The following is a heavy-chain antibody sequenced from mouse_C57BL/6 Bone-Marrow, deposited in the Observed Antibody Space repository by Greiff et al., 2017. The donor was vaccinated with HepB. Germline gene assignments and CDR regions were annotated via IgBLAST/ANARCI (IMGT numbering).Heavy chain of an antibody. CDR3: ARSTVVATDWYFDV. D-gene: IGHD1-1*01. CDR2: ISDGGSYT. V-gene: IGHV5-4*03. CDR1: GFTFSSYA. Sequence: EVMLVESGGGLVKPGGSLKLSCAASGFTFSSYAMSWVRQTPEKRLEWVATISDGGSYTYYPDNVKGRFTISRDNAKNNLYLQMSHLKSEDTAMYYCARSTVVATDWYFDVWGTGTTVTVSS. J-gene: IGHJ1*03.